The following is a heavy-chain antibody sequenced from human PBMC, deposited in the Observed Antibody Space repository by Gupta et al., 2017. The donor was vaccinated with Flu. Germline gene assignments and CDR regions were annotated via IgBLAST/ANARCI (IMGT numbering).Heavy chain of an antibody. V-gene: IGHV3-7*01. CDR3: ARGSHDSKYRCFET. J-gene: IGHJ5*02. CDR2: LKQDGSDQ. D-gene: IGHD4-4*01. Sequence: RHIPGKGLEWVATLKQDGSDQDYVDSVKGRFTISRDSAKNSLYLQMNGLRVEDTAVYYCARGSHDSKYRCFETWGQGTRVTLSS.